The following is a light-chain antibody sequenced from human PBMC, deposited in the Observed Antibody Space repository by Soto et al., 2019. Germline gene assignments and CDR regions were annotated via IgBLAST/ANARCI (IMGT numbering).Light chain of an antibody. CDR2: AAS. V-gene: IGKV1-9*01. CDR1: QAIGTY. Sequence: DIQLTQSPSFLSASIGDSVTISCRASQAIGTYLDWYQQKPGKAPHLLVYAASTLHTGVPSRFSGSGCRTDVNLTINRRQPEDVGTYYSHQLHTYRLTFGGGTKVQIK. J-gene: IGKJ4*01. CDR3: HQLHTYRLT.